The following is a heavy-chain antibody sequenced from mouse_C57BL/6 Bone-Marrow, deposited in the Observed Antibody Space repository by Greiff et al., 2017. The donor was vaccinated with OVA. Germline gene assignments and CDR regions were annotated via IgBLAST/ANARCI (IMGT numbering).Heavy chain of an antibody. D-gene: IGHD1-1*01. CDR2: ISYDGSN. V-gene: IGHV3-6*01. CDR1: GYSITSGYY. J-gene: IGHJ3*01. CDR3: ARGRVSSTAWFAY. Sequence: DVKLQESGPGLVKPSQSLSLTCSVTGYSITSGYYWNWIRQFPGNKLEWMGYISYDGSNNYNPSLKNRISITRDTSKNQFFLKLNSVTTEDTATYYGARGRVSSTAWFAYWGKGTLVTVSA.